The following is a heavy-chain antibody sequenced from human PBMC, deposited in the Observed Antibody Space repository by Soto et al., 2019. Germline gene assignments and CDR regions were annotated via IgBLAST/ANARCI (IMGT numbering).Heavy chain of an antibody. CDR3: ARGYWLEFDLTASTQRWPYYYYGMDV. J-gene: IGHJ6*02. CDR2: ISAYNGNT. CDR1: GYTFTSYG. V-gene: IGHV1-18*01. Sequence: QVQLVQSGAEVKKPGASVKVSCKASGYTFTSYGISWVRQAPGQGLEWMGWISAYNGNTNYAQKLKGRVTMTTDTSTSTAYMELRSLRSDDTAVYYCARGYWLEFDLTASTQRWPYYYYGMDVWGQGTTVTVSS. D-gene: IGHD2-8*02.